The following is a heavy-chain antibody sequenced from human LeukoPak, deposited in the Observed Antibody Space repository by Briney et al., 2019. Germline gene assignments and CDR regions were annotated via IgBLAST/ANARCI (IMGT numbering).Heavy chain of an antibody. CDR1: GFTFSSYA. J-gene: IGHJ4*02. CDR3: ARVEGSSGYSHFDY. CDR2: ISGSGGST. Sequence: GGSLRLSCAASGFTFSSYAMSWVRQAPGKGLEWVSAISGSGGSTYYADSVKGRFTISRDNSKNTLYLQMNSLRAEDTAVYYCARVEGSSGYSHFDYWGQGTLVTVSS. V-gene: IGHV3-23*01. D-gene: IGHD3-22*01.